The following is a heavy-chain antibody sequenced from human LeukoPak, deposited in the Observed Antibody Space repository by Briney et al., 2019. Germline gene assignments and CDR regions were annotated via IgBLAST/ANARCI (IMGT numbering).Heavy chain of an antibody. CDR3: ARLGHWPNYYDFWSGYSSPGHYYFDY. D-gene: IGHD3-3*01. J-gene: IGHJ4*02. CDR2: IYPGDSDT. V-gene: IGHV5-51*01. Sequence: GESLKISCKGSGYSFTSYWIGWVRQMPGKGLEWMGIIYPGDSDTRYSPSFQGQVTISADKSISTAYLQWSSLKASDTAMYYCARLGHWPNYYDFWSGYSSPGHYYFDYWGQGTLVTVSS. CDR1: GYSFTSYW.